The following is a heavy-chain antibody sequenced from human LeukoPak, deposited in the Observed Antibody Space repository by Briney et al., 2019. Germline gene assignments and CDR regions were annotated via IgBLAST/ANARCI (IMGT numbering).Heavy chain of an antibody. CDR1: GGSISSSSYS. D-gene: IGHD4-17*01. V-gene: IGHV4-39*07. Sequence: SETLSLTCTVSGGSISSSSYSWGWIRQPPGKGLEWIGEINHSGSTNYNPSLKSRVTISVDTSKNQFSLKLSSVTAADTAVYYCARLTTVTSWWFDPWGQGTLVTVSS. J-gene: IGHJ5*02. CDR3: ARLTTVTSWWFDP. CDR2: INHSGST.